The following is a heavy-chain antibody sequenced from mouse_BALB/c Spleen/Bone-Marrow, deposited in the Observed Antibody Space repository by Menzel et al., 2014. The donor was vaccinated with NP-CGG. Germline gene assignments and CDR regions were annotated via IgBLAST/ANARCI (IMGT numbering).Heavy chain of an antibody. CDR1: GYSFTVYT. CDR2: INPYNGGT. CDR3: ARLGRYDGAWFAY. D-gene: IGHD2-14*01. Sequence: EVQLQQSGPELVKPGASMKISCKASGYSFTVYTMNWVRRSHGKNLEWIGLINPYNGGTIYNQKFKGKATLTVDKSSSTAYMELLSLTSEDSAVYYCARLGRYDGAWFAYWGQGTLVTVSA. J-gene: IGHJ3*01. V-gene: IGHV1-18*01.